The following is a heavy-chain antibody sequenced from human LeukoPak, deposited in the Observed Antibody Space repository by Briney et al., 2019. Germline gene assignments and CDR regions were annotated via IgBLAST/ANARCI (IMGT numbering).Heavy chain of an antibody. Sequence: GGSLRLSCAASGFTFSDYDMSWIRQAPGKGLEWVAVISYDGSNKYYADSVKGRFTISRDNSKNTLYLQMNSLRAEDTAVYYCAKDTAAAGTPLYFDYWGQGTLVTVSS. CDR2: ISYDGSNK. V-gene: IGHV3-30*18. J-gene: IGHJ4*02. D-gene: IGHD6-13*01. CDR3: AKDTAAAGTPLYFDY. CDR1: GFTFSDYD.